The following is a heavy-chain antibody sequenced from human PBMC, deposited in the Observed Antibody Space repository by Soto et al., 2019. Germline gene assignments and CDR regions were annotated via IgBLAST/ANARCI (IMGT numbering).Heavy chain of an antibody. J-gene: IGHJ6*02. CDR2: IWYDGSNK. CDR1: GFTFSSYG. CDR3: ASLRRITIFGVVPNARWGTGMDV. V-gene: IGHV3-33*01. Sequence: QVQLVESGGGVVQPGRSLRLSCAASGFTFSSYGMHWVRQAPGKGLEWVAVIWYDGSNKYYADSVKGRFTISRDNSKNTLYLKMNSRRAEDTAVYYCASLRRITIFGVVPNARWGTGMDVWAKGPRSPSP. D-gene: IGHD3-3*01.